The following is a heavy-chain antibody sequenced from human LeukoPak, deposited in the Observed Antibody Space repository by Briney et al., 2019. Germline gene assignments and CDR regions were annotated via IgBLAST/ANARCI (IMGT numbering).Heavy chain of an antibody. V-gene: IGHV4-34*01. CDR1: GGFFSGYF. Sequence: SEALAPTWAFYGGFFSGYFWRLVRQPPGEGVGLVWENHHSGSTHYKPSLQSRVTITVDTCKHQFSLKLISVTAADTAVYYCTRYYGAYGFDDWGQGTLVTVSS. J-gene: IGHJ4*02. D-gene: IGHD4-17*01. CDR3: TRYYGAYGFDD. CDR2: NHHSGST.